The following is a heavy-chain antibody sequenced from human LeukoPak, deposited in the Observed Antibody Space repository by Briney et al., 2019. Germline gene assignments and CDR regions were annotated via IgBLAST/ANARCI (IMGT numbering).Heavy chain of an antibody. CDR2: IYYSGST. J-gene: IGHJ5*02. D-gene: IGHD4-17*01. Sequence: PSETLSLTCTVSGGSISSSSYYWGWIRQPPGKGLEWIGSIYYSGSTYYNPSLKSRVTISVDTSKNQFSLKLSSVTAADTAVYYCASPIKTTGEGWFDPWGQGTLVTVSS. CDR1: GGSISSSSYY. V-gene: IGHV4-39*01. CDR3: ASPIKTTGEGWFDP.